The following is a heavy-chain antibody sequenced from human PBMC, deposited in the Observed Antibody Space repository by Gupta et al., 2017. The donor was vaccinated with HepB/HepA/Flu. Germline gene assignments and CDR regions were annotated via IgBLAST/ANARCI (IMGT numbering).Heavy chain of an antibody. CDR2: IYYSGTT. Sequence: QLQLQESGPGLVKPSETLSLTCTVSGGSISSSNHYWGWIRQPPGKGLEWIGSIYYSGTTYFNPSLKSRVTVSVGTSKNQFSLKLSSVTAADTAVYYCARHNFWSGYYRPNFDYWGQGTLVTVSS. J-gene: IGHJ4*02. CDR3: ARHNFWSGYYRPNFDY. V-gene: IGHV4-39*01. CDR1: GGSISSSNHY. D-gene: IGHD3-3*01.